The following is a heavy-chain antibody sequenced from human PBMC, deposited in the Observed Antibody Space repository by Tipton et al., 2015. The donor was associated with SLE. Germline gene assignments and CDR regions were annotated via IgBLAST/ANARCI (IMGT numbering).Heavy chain of an antibody. CDR1: GFTFSNYA. D-gene: IGHD3-3*01. V-gene: IGHV3-30*04. CDR2: ISYDGYNK. CDR3: ASSLLTVFAGFDY. J-gene: IGHJ4*02. Sequence: SLRLSCAASGFTFSNYAMNWVRQAPGKGLEWVAVISYDGYNKYYADSVKGRFTISRDNSKSTLYVQMNSLRAEDTAVYYCASSLLTVFAGFDYWGQGTLVTVSS.